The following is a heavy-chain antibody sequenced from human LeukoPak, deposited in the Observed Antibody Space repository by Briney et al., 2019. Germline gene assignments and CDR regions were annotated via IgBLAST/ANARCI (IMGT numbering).Heavy chain of an antibody. CDR2: IVVGSGNT. Sequence: ASVKVSCKASGFTFTSSAVQWVRQARGQRLEWIGWIVVGSGNTNYAQKFQERITITRDMSTSTAYMELSSLRSEDTAVYYCAADIGTWIQLWWTSYYYYGMDVWGQGTTVTVSS. CDR3: AADIGTWIQLWWTSYYYYGMDV. CDR1: GFTFTSSA. V-gene: IGHV1-58*01. J-gene: IGHJ6*02. D-gene: IGHD5-18*01.